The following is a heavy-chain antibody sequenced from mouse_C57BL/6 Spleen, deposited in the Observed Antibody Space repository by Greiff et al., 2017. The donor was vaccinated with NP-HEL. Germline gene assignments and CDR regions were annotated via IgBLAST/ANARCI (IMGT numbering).Heavy chain of an antibody. V-gene: IGHV3-6*01. D-gene: IGHD2-2*01. CDR3: AGDEGLSYGYDGYFDV. CDR2: ISYDGSN. J-gene: IGHJ1*03. CDR1: GYSITSGYY. Sequence: VQLKESGPGLVKPSQSLSLTCSVTGYSITSGYYWNWIRQFPGNKLEWMGYISYDGSNNYNPSLKNRISITRDTSKNQFFLKLNSVTTEDTATYYCAGDEGLSYGYDGYFDVWGTGTTVTVSS.